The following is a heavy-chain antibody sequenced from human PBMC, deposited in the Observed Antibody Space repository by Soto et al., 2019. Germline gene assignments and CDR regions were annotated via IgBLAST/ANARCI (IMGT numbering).Heavy chain of an antibody. J-gene: IGHJ4*02. Sequence: GASVKVSCKASGYTFSSYAMHWVRQAPGQRLEWMGWINAGYGNTKSSQKFQDRVTISRDTSASTAYMELTSLRSEDTAVYYCARDTADGTFDFPGPGTLGTVSS. CDR1: GYTFSSYA. V-gene: IGHV1-3*01. D-gene: IGHD6-13*01. CDR3: ARDTADGTFDF. CDR2: INAGYGNT.